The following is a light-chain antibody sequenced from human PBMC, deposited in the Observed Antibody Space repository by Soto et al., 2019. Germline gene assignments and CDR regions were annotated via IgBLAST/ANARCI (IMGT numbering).Light chain of an antibody. J-gene: IGKJ4*01. CDR3: QQYGSSPPVT. CDR2: GAS. CDR1: QSVSSNY. Sequence: EIVLTQSPGTLSLSPGERATLSCRASQSVSSNYLAWYQQKPGQAPRLLIYGASRRATGIPDRFSGSGSGTDFTLTISRLELEDFAVYYCQQYGSSPPVTFGGGTKVEIK. V-gene: IGKV3-20*01.